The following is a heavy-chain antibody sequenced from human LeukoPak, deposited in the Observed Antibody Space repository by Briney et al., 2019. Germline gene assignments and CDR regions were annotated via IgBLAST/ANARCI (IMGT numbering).Heavy chain of an antibody. D-gene: IGHD3-3*01. Sequence: PGGSLRLSCAASGFTFSRYAMHWVRQAPGKGLECVAVILYDGSKKYYADSVKGRFTISRGNSKNTVYLQMNSLRAEDTAVYYCAKEPQENYDFWSGYYGFDYWGQGTLVTVSS. CDR1: GFTFSRYA. J-gene: IGHJ4*02. V-gene: IGHV3-30-3*01. CDR3: AKEPQENYDFWSGYYGFDY. CDR2: ILYDGSKK.